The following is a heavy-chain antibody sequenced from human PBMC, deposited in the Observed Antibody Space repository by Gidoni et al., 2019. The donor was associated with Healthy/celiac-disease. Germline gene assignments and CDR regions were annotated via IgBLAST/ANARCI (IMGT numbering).Heavy chain of an antibody. CDR2: ISWNSGSI. V-gene: IGHV3-9*01. D-gene: IGHD3-16*01. Sequence: EVQLVESGGGLVQPGRSLRLSCAASGFTFDDYAMPWVRQAPGKGLEWVSGISWNSGSISYEDSVKGRFTISRDNAKNSLYLQMNSLRAEDTALYYCAKGGLMITFGGAFDIWGQGTMVTVSS. CDR3: AKGGLMITFGGAFDI. CDR1: GFTFDDYA. J-gene: IGHJ3*02.